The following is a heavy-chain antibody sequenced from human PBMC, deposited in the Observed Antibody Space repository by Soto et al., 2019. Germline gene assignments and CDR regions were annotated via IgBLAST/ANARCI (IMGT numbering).Heavy chain of an antibody. CDR2: ISYDGSNK. Sequence: QVQLVESGGGVVQPGRSLRLSCAASGFTFSSYAMHWVRQAPGKGLEWVAVISYDGSNKYYADSVKGRFTISRDNSKNMLYLQMNSLRAEDTAVYYCARPLTYYYYNGMDVWGQGTTVTVSS. CDR3: ARPLTYYYYNGMDV. V-gene: IGHV3-30-3*01. CDR1: GFTFSSYA. J-gene: IGHJ6*02.